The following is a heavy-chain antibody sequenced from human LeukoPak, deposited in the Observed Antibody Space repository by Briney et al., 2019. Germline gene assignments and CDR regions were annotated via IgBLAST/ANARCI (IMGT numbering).Heavy chain of an antibody. D-gene: IGHD3-10*01. V-gene: IGHV4-34*01. J-gene: IGHJ6*02. Sequence: PSETLSLTCAVYGGSFSGYYWSWIRQPPGKGLEWIGEINHSGNTNYNPSLKSRVTISVDTSKNQFSLKLSSVTAADTAVYYCARYGSGSYHYYYYGMDVWGQGTTVTVSS. CDR3: ARYGSGSYHYYYYGMDV. CDR1: GGSFSGYY. CDR2: INHSGNT.